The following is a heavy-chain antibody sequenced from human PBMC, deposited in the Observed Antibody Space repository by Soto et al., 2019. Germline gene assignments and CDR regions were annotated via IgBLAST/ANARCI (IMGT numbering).Heavy chain of an antibody. J-gene: IGHJ5*02. CDR2: IYNSADT. Sequence: SETLSLTCAVSGASIRYDGYYWSWVRQHPGKGLEWIGSIYNSADTYYNPSLKSRLAISVDTSKSQFYLRVISVTAADTAVYYCARRTATGGFDPWGQGILVTVS. CDR3: ARRTATGGFDP. D-gene: IGHD3-10*01. V-gene: IGHV4-31*11. CDR1: GASIRYDGYY.